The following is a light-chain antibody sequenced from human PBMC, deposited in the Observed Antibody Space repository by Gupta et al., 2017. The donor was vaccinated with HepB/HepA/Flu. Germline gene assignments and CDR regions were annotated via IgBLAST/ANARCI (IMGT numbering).Light chain of an antibody. J-gene: IGLJ1*01. V-gene: IGLV1-51*02. Sequence: QSVLTQPPSVSAAPGQKVTVSCSGTSSNIGNNFVSWYQQLPGTAPELLIYENNKRPSGIPDQFSGSKSGTSATLGITGLQTGDEADYYCGTWDTSLNVYIFGTGTKVTVL. CDR1: SSNIGNNF. CDR3: GTWDTSLNVYI. CDR2: ENN.